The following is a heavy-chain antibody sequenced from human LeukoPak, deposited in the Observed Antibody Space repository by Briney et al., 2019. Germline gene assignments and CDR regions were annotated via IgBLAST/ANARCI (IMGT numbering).Heavy chain of an antibody. CDR1: GFTFSSYS. D-gene: IGHD3-9*01. V-gene: IGHV3-21*05. J-gene: IGHJ3*02. Sequence: PGGSLRLSCAASGFTFSSYSMNWVRQAPGKGLEWVSYISSSSSYIYYADSVKGRFTISRDNAKNSLYLQMNSLRAEDTAVYYCARDPDLTGYSILDALDIWGQGTMVTVSS. CDR3: ARDPDLTGYSILDALDI. CDR2: ISSSSSYI.